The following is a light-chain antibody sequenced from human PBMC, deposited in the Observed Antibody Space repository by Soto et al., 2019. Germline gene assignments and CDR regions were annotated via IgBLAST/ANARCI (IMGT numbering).Light chain of an antibody. CDR2: SNN. Sequence: QSVLTQPPSASGTPGQRVIISCSGSSSNLGSNSGNWYQQLPGTAPKLLIYSNNQRPSGVPDRFSGSKSGTSASLAISGLRSEDEADYYCAAWDDSLVVFGGGTKLTVL. V-gene: IGLV1-44*01. CDR1: SSNLGSNS. J-gene: IGLJ2*01. CDR3: AAWDDSLVV.